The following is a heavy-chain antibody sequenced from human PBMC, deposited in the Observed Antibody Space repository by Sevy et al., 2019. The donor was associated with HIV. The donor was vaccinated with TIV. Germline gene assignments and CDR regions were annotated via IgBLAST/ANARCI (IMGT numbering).Heavy chain of an antibody. CDR1: GFTFSDHY. CDR3: VRVALGNYAFDI. CDR2: SRNKANSYTT. Sequence: GGSLRLSCAASGFTFSDHYIDWVRQAPGKGLEWVGRSRNKANSYTTEYAASVKGRFTISRADSMNSLFLQMNSLKSGDTAVYYCVRVALGNYAFDIWGQGTMVTVSS. D-gene: IGHD7-27*01. J-gene: IGHJ3*02. V-gene: IGHV3-72*01.